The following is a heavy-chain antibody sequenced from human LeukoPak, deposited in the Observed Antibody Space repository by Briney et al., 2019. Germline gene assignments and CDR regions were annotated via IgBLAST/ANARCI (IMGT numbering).Heavy chain of an antibody. J-gene: IGHJ4*02. CDR2: IYTSGST. V-gene: IGHV4-4*07. CDR3: ARAPTTVTTNFDY. CDR1: GASMTDYY. D-gene: IGHD4-17*01. Sequence: SETLSLTCTVSGASMTDYYWSWIRQPAGKGLEWIGRIYTSGSTNYNPSLKSRVTISVDKSKNQFSLKLSSVTAADTAVYYCARAPTTVTTNFDYWGQGTLVTVSS.